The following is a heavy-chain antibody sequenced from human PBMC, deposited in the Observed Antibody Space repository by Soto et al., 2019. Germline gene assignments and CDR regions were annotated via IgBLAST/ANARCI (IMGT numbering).Heavy chain of an antibody. V-gene: IGHV1-69*02. CDR1: GGTFSSYT. D-gene: IGHD1-26*01. J-gene: IGHJ3*02. CDR3: ARYSASDAFDI. CDR2: IIPILGIA. Sequence: SVKVSCKASGGTFSSYTISWVRQAPGQGLEWMGRIIPILGIANYAQKFQGSVTITADKSTSTAYMELSSLRSEDTAVYYCARYSASDAFDIWGQGTMVTVSS.